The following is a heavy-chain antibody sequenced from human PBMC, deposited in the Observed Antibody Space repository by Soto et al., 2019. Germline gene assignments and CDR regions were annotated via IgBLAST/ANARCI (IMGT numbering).Heavy chain of an antibody. Sequence: PGGSLRLSCAASGFPFSAYPLHWVRQAPGKGLEWVTVISSDGNNRYYADSVKGRFTISRDNSKNTLYLQMNSLRVEDTAIYICAQLAGLAHTDDVWGQGTPAT. D-gene: IGHD3-9*01. J-gene: IGHJ4*02. CDR1: GFPFSAYP. CDR3: AQLAGLAHTDDV. CDR2: ISSDGNNR. V-gene: IGHV3-30-3*01.